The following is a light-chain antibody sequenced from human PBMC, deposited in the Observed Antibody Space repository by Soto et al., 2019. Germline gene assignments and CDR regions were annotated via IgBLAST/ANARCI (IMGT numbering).Light chain of an antibody. CDR1: QSVGSN. CDR2: GAS. Sequence: IVMTQSPATLSVSPGERATLSCRASQSVGSNLARYQQKPGQAPRLLIYGASTRATGIPARFSGSGSGTEFTLTISSLQSEDFAIYFCQQYNNWPPDRTFGQGTKVEIK. J-gene: IGKJ1*01. CDR3: QQYNNWPPDRT. V-gene: IGKV3-15*01.